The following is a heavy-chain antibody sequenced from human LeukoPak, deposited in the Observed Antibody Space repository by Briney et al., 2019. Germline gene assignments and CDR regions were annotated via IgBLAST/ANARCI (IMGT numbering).Heavy chain of an antibody. CDR3: ARGRLFYGSESNGPQPRAPEAFDI. Sequence: PSKTLSLTCAVYGGSFSGYYWSWIRQPPGKGLEWIGEINHSGSTNYNPSLKSRVTISVDTSKNQFSLKLSSVTAADTAVYYCARGRLFYGSESNGPQPRAPEAFDIWGQGTMVTVSS. V-gene: IGHV4-34*01. D-gene: IGHD3-10*01. CDR1: GGSFSGYY. J-gene: IGHJ3*02. CDR2: INHSGST.